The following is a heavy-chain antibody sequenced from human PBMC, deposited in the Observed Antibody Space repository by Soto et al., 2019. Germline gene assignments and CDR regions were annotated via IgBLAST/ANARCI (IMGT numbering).Heavy chain of an antibody. CDR1: GFTFSSYA. V-gene: IGHV3-64*01. CDR3: ARDYGSGSYYPAFGYYYYMDV. Sequence: GGSLRLSCAASGFTFSSYAMHWVRQAPGKGLEYVSAISSNGGSTYYANSVKGRFTISRDNSKNTLYLQMGSLRAEDMAVYYCARDYGSGSYYPAFGYYYYMDVWGKGTTVTVSS. CDR2: ISSNGGST. D-gene: IGHD3-10*01. J-gene: IGHJ6*03.